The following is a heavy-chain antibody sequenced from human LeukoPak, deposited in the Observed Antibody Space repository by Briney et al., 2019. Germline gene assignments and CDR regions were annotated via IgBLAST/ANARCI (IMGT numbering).Heavy chain of an antibody. J-gene: IGHJ4*02. Sequence: VGSLRLSCAASVCTPSSYAMSGVRPAPRRGLEWVSAISVSGGSTYYADSVKGRFTISRDNSKNTLYLQMNSLRAEDTAVYYCANWAVVITPRYYFDYWGQGTLVTVSS. D-gene: IGHD3-22*01. CDR3: ANWAVVITPRYYFDY. V-gene: IGHV3-23*01. CDR2: ISVSGGST. CDR1: VCTPSSYA.